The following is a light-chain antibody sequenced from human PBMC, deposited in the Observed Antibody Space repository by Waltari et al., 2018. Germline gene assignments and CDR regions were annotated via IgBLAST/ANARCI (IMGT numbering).Light chain of an antibody. CDR1: KSISNF. J-gene: IGKJ5*01. V-gene: IGKV1-39*01. CDR2: AAS. Sequence: DIQMTQSPSSLSASVGDRVTITCRTSKSISNFLNWYQQKSGKAPKLLISAASSLQSGVSPRFSGSGSGTEFTLTINNLQPEDFATYYCQQSLNTPPTFGQGSRLDIK. CDR3: QQSLNTPPT.